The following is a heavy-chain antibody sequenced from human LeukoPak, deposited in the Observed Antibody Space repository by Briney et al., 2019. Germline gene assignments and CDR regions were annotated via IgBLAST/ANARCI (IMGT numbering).Heavy chain of an antibody. CDR2: IYYSGST. J-gene: IGHJ5*02. Sequence: SETLSLTCTVSGGSISSSSYYWGWIRQPPGKGLEWIGSIYYSGSTYYNPSLKSRVTISVDTSKNQFSLKLSSVTAADTAVYYCAQVRGYCSGGSCYYWFDPWGQGTLVTVSS. CDR3: AQVRGYCSGGSCYYWFDP. V-gene: IGHV4-39*07. CDR1: GGSISSSSYY. D-gene: IGHD2-15*01.